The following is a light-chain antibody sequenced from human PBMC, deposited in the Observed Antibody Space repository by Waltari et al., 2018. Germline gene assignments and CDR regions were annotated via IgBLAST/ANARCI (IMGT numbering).Light chain of an antibody. CDR1: QSVTSSH. J-gene: IGKJ2*01. V-gene: IGKV3-20*01. Sequence: EIVLTQSPGTLSLSPGDGATLSCRASQSVTSSHLAWYQQRPGQTPKLLIYDASSRDAGIPDRFSVSGSGSDFTLTFSRLEPEDFAVYYCQQYGSPPNTFGQGTKLEIK. CDR3: QQYGSPPNT. CDR2: DAS.